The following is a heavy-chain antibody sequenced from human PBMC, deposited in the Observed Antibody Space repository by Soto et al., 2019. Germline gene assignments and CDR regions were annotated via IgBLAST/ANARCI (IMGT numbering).Heavy chain of an antibody. J-gene: IGHJ6*02. CDR2: IYYSGST. D-gene: IGHD6-19*01. Sequence: PSETLSLTCTVSGGSISTYYWSWIRQPPGKGLEWIGYIYYSGSTNYNPSLKSRVTISVDTSKNQFSLKLSSVTAADTAVYYCARDSPGIAVANYYYYYGMDVWGQGTTVTVSS. CDR1: GGSISTYY. CDR3: ARDSPGIAVANYYYYYGMDV. V-gene: IGHV4-59*12.